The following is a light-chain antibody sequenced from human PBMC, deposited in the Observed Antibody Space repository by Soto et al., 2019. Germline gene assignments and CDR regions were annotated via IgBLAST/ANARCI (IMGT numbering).Light chain of an antibody. V-gene: IGKV1-5*01. CDR3: QQYYSYSRYN. Sequence: DIQMTQSPSTLSASVGARVTITCRASQSISSWLAWYQQKPGKDPKLLLYDACSLESGVPSRFSRSGSGTELTHTIISLQPDDFATNYWQQYYSYSRYNLGQGTKLEIK. CDR2: DAC. CDR1: QSISSW. J-gene: IGKJ2*01.